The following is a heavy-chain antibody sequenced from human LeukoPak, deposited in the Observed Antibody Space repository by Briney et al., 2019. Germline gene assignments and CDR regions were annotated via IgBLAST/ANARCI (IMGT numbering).Heavy chain of an antibody. V-gene: IGHV4-34*01. J-gene: IGHJ4*02. CDR1: GGSFSGYY. CDR2: INHSGGT. Sequence: SETLSLTCAVYGGSFSGYYWSWIRQPPGKGLEWIGEINHSGGTNYNPSLKSRVTISIDKSKNQLSLKLTSVTAADTAVYFCVGNGYYALDSWGQGTLVTVAS. CDR3: VGNGYYALDS. D-gene: IGHD2/OR15-2a*01.